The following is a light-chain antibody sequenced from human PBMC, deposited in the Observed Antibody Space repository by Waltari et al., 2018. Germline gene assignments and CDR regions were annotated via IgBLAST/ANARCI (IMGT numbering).Light chain of an antibody. CDR3: QQANSFPRLT. CDR2: AAS. Sequence: DIQMTQSPSSVSASVGDRVTITCRASLCISSWLAWYQQKPGKAPTLLIYAASSLQSGVPSRFSGSGSGTDFTLTIISLQPEDFATYYCQQANSFPRLTFGGGTKVEIK. J-gene: IGKJ4*01. V-gene: IGKV1-12*01. CDR1: LCISSW.